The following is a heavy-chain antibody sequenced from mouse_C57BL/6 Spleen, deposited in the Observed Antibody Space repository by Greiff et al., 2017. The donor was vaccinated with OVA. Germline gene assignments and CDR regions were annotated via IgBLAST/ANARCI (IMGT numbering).Heavy chain of an antibody. D-gene: IGHD2-4*01. Sequence: VQLQQSGAELVRPGASVTLSCKASGYTFTDYEMHWVKQTPVHGLEWIGAIDPETGGTAYNQKFKGKAILTADKSSSTAYMELRSLTSEDSAVYYCTRGYYDYDGFAYWGQGTLGTVSA. J-gene: IGHJ3*01. CDR1: GYTFTDYE. CDR3: TRGYYDYDGFAY. CDR2: IDPETGGT. V-gene: IGHV1-15*01.